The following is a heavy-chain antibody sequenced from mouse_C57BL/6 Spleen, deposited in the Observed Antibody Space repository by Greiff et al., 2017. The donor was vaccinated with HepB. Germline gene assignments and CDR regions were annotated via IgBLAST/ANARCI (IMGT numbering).Heavy chain of an antibody. D-gene: IGHD2-4*01. V-gene: IGHV6-3*01. CDR3: TKDDYGAY. Sequence: EVQLVESGGGLVQPGGSMKLSCVASGFTFSNYWMNWVRQSPEKGLEWVAQIRLKSDNYATHYAESVKGRFTISRDDSKSSVYLQMNNLRAEDTGIYYCTKDDYGAYWGQGTLVTVSA. CDR1: GFTFSNYW. CDR2: IRLKSDNYAT. J-gene: IGHJ3*01.